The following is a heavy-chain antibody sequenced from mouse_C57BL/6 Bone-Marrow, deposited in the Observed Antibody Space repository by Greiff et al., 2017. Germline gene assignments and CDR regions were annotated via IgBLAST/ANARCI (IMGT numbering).Heavy chain of an antibody. CDR1: GYTFTSYW. CDR3: DYYGRSYCAMDY. J-gene: IGHJ4*01. V-gene: IGHV1-55*01. D-gene: IGHD1-1*01. CDR2: IYPGSGSS. Sequence: QVQLQQPGAELVKPGASVKMSCKASGYTFTSYWITWVKQRPGQGLEWIGDIYPGSGSSNYNEKFKSKATLTLDTSSSTAYVQLSSLTSEDSAVYYCDYYGRSYCAMDYWGQGTSVTVSS.